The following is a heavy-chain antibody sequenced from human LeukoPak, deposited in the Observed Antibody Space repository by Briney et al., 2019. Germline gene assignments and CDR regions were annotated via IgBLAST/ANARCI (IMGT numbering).Heavy chain of an antibody. CDR1: GFTFSSYA. Sequence: GGSLRLSCAASGFTFSSYAMSWVRQAPGKGLEWASAISGSGGSTYYADSVKGRFTISRDNSKNTLYLQMNSLRAEDTAVYYCAKDRSLFHCSGGSCYSAEVDYYYGMDVWGQGTTVTVSS. J-gene: IGHJ6*02. V-gene: IGHV3-23*01. CDR3: AKDRSLFHCSGGSCYSAEVDYYYGMDV. D-gene: IGHD2-15*01. CDR2: ISGSGGST.